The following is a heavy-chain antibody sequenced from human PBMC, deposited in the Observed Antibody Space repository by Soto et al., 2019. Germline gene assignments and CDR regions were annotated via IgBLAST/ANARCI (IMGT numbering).Heavy chain of an antibody. CDR1: GLTFSSYA. CDR2: IGDGGIST. Sequence: EVQLLESGGGLVQPGGSVRLSCTASGLTFSSYAMSWVRQAPGKGLEWVSSIGDGGISTYYADSVKGRFTISRDNSKNTLHLQMNSLRAEDTAVYYCTKVRPDLWFGGNWFDPWGQGTLVIVSS. J-gene: IGHJ5*02. CDR3: TKVRPDLWFGGNWFDP. V-gene: IGHV3-23*01. D-gene: IGHD3-10*01.